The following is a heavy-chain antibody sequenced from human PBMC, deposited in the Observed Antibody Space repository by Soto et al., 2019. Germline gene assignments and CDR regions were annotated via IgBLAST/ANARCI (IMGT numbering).Heavy chain of an antibody. CDR2: ISDSGDRT. CDR1: GFTFSNYA. J-gene: IGHJ4*02. CDR3: AKTPYGLGSF. V-gene: IGHV3-23*01. Sequence: GGSLRLSCAASGFTFSNYAMSWVRQAPGKGLEWVSAISDSGDRTYYTDSVKGRFTISRDNSKDTVYLQLNSLRADDTAVYFCAKTPYGLGSFWGQGTLVTVSS. D-gene: IGHD3-10*01.